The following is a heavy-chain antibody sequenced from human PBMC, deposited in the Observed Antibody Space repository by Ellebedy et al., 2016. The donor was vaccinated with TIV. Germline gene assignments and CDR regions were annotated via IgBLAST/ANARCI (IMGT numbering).Heavy chain of an antibody. CDR3: ANSGRYEEGFYGMDV. D-gene: IGHD6-19*01. Sequence: MPSETLSLTCTVSGGYIRGYYWSWIRQPPGKGLEWIGYIFPGWTPDYNPSLRSRVTISADTSTNQFSLKLSSVTAADTAVYYCANSGRYEEGFYGMDVWGQGTTVTVS. V-gene: IGHV4-4*09. CDR1: GGYIRGYY. J-gene: IGHJ6*02. CDR2: IFPGWTP.